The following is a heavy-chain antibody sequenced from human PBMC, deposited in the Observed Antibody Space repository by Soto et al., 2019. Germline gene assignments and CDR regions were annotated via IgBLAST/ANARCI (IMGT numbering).Heavy chain of an antibody. J-gene: IGHJ6*02. CDR2: ISGSGDST. CDR3: AKDRDGAAAGPTKFYGMDV. Sequence: EVQLLESGGGLVQPGGSLELSWAAFESTFRSYAMSWVGQAPGKGLEWVSVISGSGDSTYYADSVRGRFTISRDNSKNTLYLQMNSLRAEDTAVYYCAKDRDGAAAGPTKFYGMDVWGQGTTVTVSS. V-gene: IGHV3-23*01. CDR1: ESTFRSYA. D-gene: IGHD6-13*01.